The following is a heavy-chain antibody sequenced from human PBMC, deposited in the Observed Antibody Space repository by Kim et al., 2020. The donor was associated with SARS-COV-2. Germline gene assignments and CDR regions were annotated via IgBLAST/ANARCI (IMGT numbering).Heavy chain of an antibody. CDR2: IYYSGST. CDR3: ARHPTYYYGSGSYCRFDP. Sequence: SETLSLTCTVSGGSISSSSYYWGWIRQPPGKGLEWIGSIYYSGSTYYNPSLKSRVTISVDTSKNQFSLKLSSVTAADTAVYYCARHPTYYYGSGSYCRFDPWGQGTLVTVSS. V-gene: IGHV4-39*01. D-gene: IGHD3-10*01. CDR1: GGSISSSSYY. J-gene: IGHJ5*02.